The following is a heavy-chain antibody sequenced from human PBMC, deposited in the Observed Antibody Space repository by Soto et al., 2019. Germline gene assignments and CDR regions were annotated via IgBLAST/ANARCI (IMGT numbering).Heavy chain of an antibody. Sequence: QVQLVQSGAEVKKPGASVKVSCKASGYTFTGYYMHWVRQAPGQGLEWMGWINPNSGGTNYAQKFQGRVTMTRDTSISTAYMELSRLRSDATAVYYCARVRVPAYYDFWSGYNNWFDPWGQGTLVTVSS. D-gene: IGHD3-3*01. J-gene: IGHJ5*02. CDR1: GYTFTGYY. CDR3: ARVRVPAYYDFWSGYNNWFDP. CDR2: INPNSGGT. V-gene: IGHV1-2*02.